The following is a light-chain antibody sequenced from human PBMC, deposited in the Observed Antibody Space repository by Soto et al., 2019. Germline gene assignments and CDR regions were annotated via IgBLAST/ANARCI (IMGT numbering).Light chain of an antibody. Sequence: EIVLTQSPGTLSLSPGEGATLSCRASQSVSSYLAWYQQKPGQAPRLLIYGASSRATGIPDRFSGSGSGTDFTLTISRLETEDFAVYYCQQYGSSRITFGQGTRLESK. V-gene: IGKV3-20*01. CDR1: QSVSSY. J-gene: IGKJ5*01. CDR2: GAS. CDR3: QQYGSSRIT.